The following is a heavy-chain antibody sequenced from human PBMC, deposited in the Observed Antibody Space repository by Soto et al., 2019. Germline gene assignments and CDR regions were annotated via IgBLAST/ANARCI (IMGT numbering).Heavy chain of an antibody. CDR3: ARWGGYCSGGSCYVSP. J-gene: IGHJ5*02. CDR2: INHSGST. CDR1: GGSFSGYY. V-gene: IGHV4-34*01. Sequence: QVQLQQWGAGLLKPSETLSLTCAVYGGSFSGYYWSWIRQPPGKGLEWIGEINHSGSTNYNPSLKIRGQISVDPSRNQFPRKLSSVTAADTAVYYCARWGGYCSGGSCYVSPWGQGTLVTVSS. D-gene: IGHD2-15*01.